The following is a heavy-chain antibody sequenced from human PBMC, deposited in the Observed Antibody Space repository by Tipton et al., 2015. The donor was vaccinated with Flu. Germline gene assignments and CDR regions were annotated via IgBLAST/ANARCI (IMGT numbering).Heavy chain of an antibody. Sequence: LRLSCAVSGDSLRSDYYWGWIRQPPGKGLEWIGNIYNNQYTKYNPSLKSRVTVSVDPSMSQFSLRLTSVTAADTAVYYCARDPSLGMPEYFDSWGQGILVTASS. J-gene: IGHJ4*02. CDR1: GDSLRSDYY. CDR2: IYNNQYT. D-gene: IGHD2-2*01. CDR3: ARDPSLGMPEYFDS. V-gene: IGHV4-38-2*02.